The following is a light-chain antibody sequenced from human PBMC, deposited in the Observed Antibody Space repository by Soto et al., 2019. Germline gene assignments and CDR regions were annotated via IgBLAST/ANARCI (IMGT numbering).Light chain of an antibody. CDR2: DVF. V-gene: IGKV3-11*01. J-gene: IGKJ4*01. Sequence: EIVLTQSPATLSLSPGERATLSCRASQSVNNYLAWYQQKPGQAPRLVIYDVFNRATGTPARFSGSGSGTDFPGTISSLYPGDFGVYYCQQRCHWLWLTFGGGTRVQIK. CDR3: QQRCHWLWLT. CDR1: QSVNNY.